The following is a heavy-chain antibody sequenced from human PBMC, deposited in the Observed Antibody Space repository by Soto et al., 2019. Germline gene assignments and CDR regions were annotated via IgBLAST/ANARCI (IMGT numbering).Heavy chain of an antibody. V-gene: IGHV1-69*04. J-gene: IGHJ5*02. CDR3: ARDTPIAVAGTNCFDP. CDR2: IIPILGIA. Sequence: SVKVSCKASGGTFSSYTISWVRQAPGQGLEWMGRIIPILGIANYAQKFQGRVTITADKSTSTAYMELSSLRSEDTAVYYCARDTPIAVAGTNCFDPWGQGTLVTVSS. D-gene: IGHD6-19*01. CDR1: GGTFSSYT.